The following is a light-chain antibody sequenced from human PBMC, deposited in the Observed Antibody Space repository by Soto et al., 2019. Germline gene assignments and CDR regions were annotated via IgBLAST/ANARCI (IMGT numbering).Light chain of an antibody. CDR3: QQSYSTPPT. J-gene: IGKJ4*01. CDR2: AAS. CDR1: QTISNY. Sequence: DLQMTQSPSSLSASVGDRVTITCRASQTISNYLNWYQQKPGKAPVLLISAASTLQSGVPSRFSGSGSGTDFTLTISSLQPEDFATYYCQQSYSTPPTFGGGTKVEIK. V-gene: IGKV1-39*01.